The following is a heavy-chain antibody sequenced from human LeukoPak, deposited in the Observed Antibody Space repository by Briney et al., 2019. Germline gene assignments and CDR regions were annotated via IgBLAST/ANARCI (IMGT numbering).Heavy chain of an antibody. CDR3: AREADTALGPNWFDP. D-gene: IGHD5-18*01. V-gene: IGHV3-48*03. CDR2: IGPSGSNI. Sequence: QPGGSLRLSCAASGFTFGIYAMNWVRQAPGKGLEWVSYIGPSGSNIYYADSVKGRFTISRDNAKNSLYLQMNSLRVEDTAIYYCAREADTALGPNWFDPWGQGTLVTVSS. CDR1: GFTFGIYA. J-gene: IGHJ5*02.